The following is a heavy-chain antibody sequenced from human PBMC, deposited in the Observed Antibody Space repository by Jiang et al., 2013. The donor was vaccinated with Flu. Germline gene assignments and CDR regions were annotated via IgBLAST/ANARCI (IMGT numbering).Heavy chain of an antibody. CDR2: IYPGDSDT. D-gene: IGHD6-13*01. Sequence: IIYPGDSDTRYSPSFQGQVTISADKSISTAYLQWSSLKASDTAMYYCAMYSRAPSYYYYYGMDVWGQGTTVTVSS. V-gene: IGHV5-51*01. CDR3: AMYSRAPSYYYYYGMDV. J-gene: IGHJ6*02.